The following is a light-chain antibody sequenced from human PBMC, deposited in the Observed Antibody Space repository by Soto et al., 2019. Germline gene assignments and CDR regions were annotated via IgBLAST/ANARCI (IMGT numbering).Light chain of an antibody. CDR3: QQYNNWPPIT. V-gene: IGKV3-15*01. J-gene: IGKJ5*01. Sequence: EIVLTQSPATLSLSPGERVTLSCRASQSVATYVAWYQQKPGQAPRLLIYGASTRATGIPARFSGSGSGTEFTLTISSLQSEDFAVYYCQQYNNWPPITFGQGTRLEIK. CDR2: GAS. CDR1: QSVATY.